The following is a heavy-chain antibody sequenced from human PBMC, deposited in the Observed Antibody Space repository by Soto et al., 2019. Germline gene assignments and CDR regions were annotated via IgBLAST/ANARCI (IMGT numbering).Heavy chain of an antibody. Sequence: SETLSLTCTVSGGSISPFYWSWVRQPPGKGLEWIGYLYYSGTTNYNPSLKSRVTISVDASKNQVSLRLTSVTAADTAAYYCARVGRVAARTFDYGGQETVVAVSS. CDR1: GGSISPFY. D-gene: IGHD2-15*01. CDR2: LYYSGTT. J-gene: IGHJ4*02. CDR3: ARVGRVAARTFDY. V-gene: IGHV4-59*01.